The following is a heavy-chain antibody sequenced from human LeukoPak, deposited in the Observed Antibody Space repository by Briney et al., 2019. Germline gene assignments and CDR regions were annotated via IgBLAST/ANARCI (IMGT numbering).Heavy chain of an antibody. CDR2: MYYSGST. V-gene: IGHV4-59*01. Sequence: SETLSPSRTVYGGSTSRYYWSWIRQPPGKGLEWIGYMYYSGSTKYNPSLKSRVTISVDTSKNRFSLKLSSVTAADTAVYYCARSSTVTYFDYWGQGTLVTVSS. CDR1: GGSTSRYY. J-gene: IGHJ4*02. D-gene: IGHD2-21*02. CDR3: ARSSTVTYFDY.